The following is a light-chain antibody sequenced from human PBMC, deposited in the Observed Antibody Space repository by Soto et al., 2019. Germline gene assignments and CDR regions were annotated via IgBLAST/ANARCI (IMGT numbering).Light chain of an antibody. J-gene: IGKJ3*01. CDR1: QGISNY. CDR2: ATS. V-gene: IGKV1-27*01. Sequence: DIQMTQSPSSLAASVGDRVTISCRASQGISNYLAWYQQKPGKAPKLLIYATSTLQSGVSSRFTGSGSGTDFTLTISGLQPEDVATYYCQKYNWPPFTFGPGTKVDI. CDR3: QKYNWPPFT.